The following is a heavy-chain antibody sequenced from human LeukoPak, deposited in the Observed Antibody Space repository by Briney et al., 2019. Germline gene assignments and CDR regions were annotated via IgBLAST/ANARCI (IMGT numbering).Heavy chain of an antibody. CDR3: ARDSGISWYGR. Sequence: GSVNVSCKASVYTFTSDGISWVRQAPGQGLEWMGWISAYNGNTNYAQKLQCRLTMTTDTSTSTAYMEMRSLRSDDTAVYCCARDSGISWYGRWGQGTLVTVSS. CDR1: VYTFTSDG. J-gene: IGHJ4*02. V-gene: IGHV1-18*01. CDR2: ISAYNGNT. D-gene: IGHD6-13*01.